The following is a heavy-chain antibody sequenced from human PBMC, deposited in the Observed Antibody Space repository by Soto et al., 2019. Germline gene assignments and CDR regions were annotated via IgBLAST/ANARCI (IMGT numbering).Heavy chain of an antibody. D-gene: IGHD1-26*01. Sequence: SETLSLTCTVSGGSISSYYWSWIRQPPGKGLEWIGHIYHSGSTNYNPSLKSRVAISVDKSKNLFSLDLSSVTAADTAVYYCARDTRDGYYFEYWGQGTLVTSPQ. J-gene: IGHJ4*02. CDR2: IYHSGST. CDR3: ARDTRDGYYFEY. V-gene: IGHV4-59*12. CDR1: GGSISSYY.